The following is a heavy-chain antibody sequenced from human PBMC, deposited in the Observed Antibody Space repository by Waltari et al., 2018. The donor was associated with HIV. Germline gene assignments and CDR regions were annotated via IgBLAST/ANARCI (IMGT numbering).Heavy chain of an antibody. J-gene: IGHJ6*02. Sequence: QLQLQESGPGLVKPSETLSLTCTVSGASISSSGYSWGWISQPPGTWLEWIGSIYYCGSSYYNPSLKSRVTISVDTSKNQFSLKLSSVTAADTAVYYCARQRASIFGVVTPYYGMDVWGQGTTVTVSS. CDR3: ARQRASIFGVVTPYYGMDV. D-gene: IGHD3-3*01. V-gene: IGHV4-39*01. CDR1: GASISSSGYS. CDR2: IYYCGSS.